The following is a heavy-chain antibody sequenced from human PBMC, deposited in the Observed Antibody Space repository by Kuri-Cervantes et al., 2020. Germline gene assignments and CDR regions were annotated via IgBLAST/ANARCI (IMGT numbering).Heavy chain of an antibody. CDR2: IWYDGSNK. CDR3: AREGYCSSTSCYDDY. V-gene: IGHV3-33*08. CDR1: GFTFSSYG. D-gene: IGHD2-2*01. Sequence: GGSLRLSCVASGFTFSSYGMAWVRQAPEKGLEWVAVIWYDGSNKYYADSVKGRFTISRDNSKNTLYLQMNSLRAEDTAVYYCAREGYCSSTSCYDDYWGQGTLVTVSS. J-gene: IGHJ4*02.